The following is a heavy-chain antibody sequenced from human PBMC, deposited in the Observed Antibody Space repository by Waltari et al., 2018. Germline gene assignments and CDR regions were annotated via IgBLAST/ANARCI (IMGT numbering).Heavy chain of an antibody. Sequence: EVQLVQSGAEVKKPGATVKISCKVSGYTFTDYYMHWVQQAPGKGLEWMGLVDPEDGGTINAEKFQGRVTITADTSTDTAYMELSSLRAEDTAVYYCATDLGCCSGGSCYSSTNWFDPWGQGTLVTVSS. CDR3: ATDLGCCSGGSCYSSTNWFDP. CDR1: GYTFTDYY. D-gene: IGHD2-15*01. CDR2: VDPEDGGT. V-gene: IGHV1-69-2*01. J-gene: IGHJ5*02.